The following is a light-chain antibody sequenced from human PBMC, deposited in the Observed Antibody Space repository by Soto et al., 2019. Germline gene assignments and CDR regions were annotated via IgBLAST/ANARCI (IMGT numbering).Light chain of an antibody. CDR2: GAF. V-gene: IGKV3-20*01. Sequence: EIVLTQSPGTLSLSPGERATRSCRASPSVSSYLAWYQQKPGQAPRLLIYGAFSRATGIPDRFSGSGSGTDFTITISRLEPEDFAVYYCQQYVSSSRTFGQGTKVEIK. CDR1: PSVSSY. J-gene: IGKJ1*01. CDR3: QQYVSSSRT.